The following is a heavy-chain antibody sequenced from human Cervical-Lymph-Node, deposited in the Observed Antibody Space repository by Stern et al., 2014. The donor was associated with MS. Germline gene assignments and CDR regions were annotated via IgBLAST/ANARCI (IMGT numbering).Heavy chain of an antibody. CDR2: IIPIFGTA. CDR1: GGTFSSYA. V-gene: IGHV1-69*01. CDR3: ASVSGITGNTGVDY. D-gene: IGHD1-20*01. J-gene: IGHJ4*02. Sequence: VQLVESGAEVKKPGSSVKVSCKASGGTFSSYAISWVRQAPGQGLEWMGGIIPIFGTANYAQKLQGRVTITADESTSTAYMELSSLRSEDTAVYYCASVSGITGNTGVDYWGQGTLVTVSS.